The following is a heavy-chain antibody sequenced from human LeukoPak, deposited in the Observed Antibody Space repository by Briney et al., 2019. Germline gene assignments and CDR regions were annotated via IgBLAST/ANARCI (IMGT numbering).Heavy chain of an antibody. D-gene: IGHD1-14*01. Sequence: GGSLRLSCAASGFTSSSYGMHWVRQAPGKGLEWVAVIWYDGSNKYYADSVKGRFTISRDNSKNTLYLQMNSLRAEDTAVYYCARDVITGTTNWFDPWGQGTLVTVSS. V-gene: IGHV3-33*01. CDR1: GFTSSSYG. CDR3: ARDVITGTTNWFDP. J-gene: IGHJ5*02. CDR2: IWYDGSNK.